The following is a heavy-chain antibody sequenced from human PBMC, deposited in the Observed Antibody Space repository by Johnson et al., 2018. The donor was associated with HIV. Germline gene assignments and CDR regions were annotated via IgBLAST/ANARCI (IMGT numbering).Heavy chain of an antibody. D-gene: IGHD1-26*01. V-gene: IGHV3-30-3*01. Sequence: QVQLVESGGGVVQPGRSLRLSCAASGFTFSSYAMHWVRQAPGKGLEWVAVIAFDGSNKYYADSVKGRFPISRDNSKNTLYLQMNSRRAEDTAVYYCARDRPSGSYYVDAFDIWGQGTMVTVSS. CDR3: ARDRPSGSYYVDAFDI. CDR2: IAFDGSNK. CDR1: GFTFSSYA. J-gene: IGHJ3*02.